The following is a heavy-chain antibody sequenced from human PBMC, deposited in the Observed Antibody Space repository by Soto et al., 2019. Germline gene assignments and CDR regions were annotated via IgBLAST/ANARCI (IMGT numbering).Heavy chain of an antibody. Sequence: SVSNAWMNWVRQAPGKGLEWVGRIKSKTDGGTTDYAAPVQGRFTISRDDSKNTLYLQMNSLKTEDTAVYYCTTDTWIQLWSQDYWGQGTLVTVSS. CDR2: IKSKTDGGTT. D-gene: IGHD5-18*01. CDR3: TTDTWIQLWSQDY. V-gene: IGHV3-15*07. CDR1: SVSNAW. J-gene: IGHJ4*02.